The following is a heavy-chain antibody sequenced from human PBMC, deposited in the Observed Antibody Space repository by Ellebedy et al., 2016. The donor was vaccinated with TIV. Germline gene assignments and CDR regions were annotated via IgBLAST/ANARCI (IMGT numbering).Heavy chain of an antibody. J-gene: IGHJ4*02. CDR2: ISAYNGNT. V-gene: IGHV1-18*01. D-gene: IGHD3-16*02. Sequence: AASVKVSCKASGYTFTSYGISWVRQAPGQGLEWMGWISAYNGNTNYAQKLQGRVTMTTDTSTSTAYMELRSLRSDDTAVYYGARRVGREWYRYWPYFDYWGQGTLVTVSS. CDR3: ARRVGREWYRYWPYFDY. CDR1: GYTFTSYG.